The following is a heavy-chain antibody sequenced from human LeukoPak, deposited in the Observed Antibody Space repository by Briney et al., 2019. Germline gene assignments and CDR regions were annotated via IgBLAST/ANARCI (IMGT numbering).Heavy chain of an antibody. CDR1: GGSISSYY. D-gene: IGHD6-6*01. CDR2: IYYSGST. J-gene: IGHJ2*01. V-gene: IGHV4-59*08. CDR3: ARLLSSPWYFDL. Sequence: SETLSLTCTVSGGSISSYYWSRIRQPPGKGLEWIGYIYYSGSTNYNPSLKSRVTISVDTSKNQFSLKLSSVTAADTAVYYCARLLSSPWYFDLWGRSTLVTVSS.